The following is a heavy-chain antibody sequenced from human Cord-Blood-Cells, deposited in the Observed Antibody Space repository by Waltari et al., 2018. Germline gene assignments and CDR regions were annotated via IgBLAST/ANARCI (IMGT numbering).Heavy chain of an antibody. Sequence: QVQLVESGGGVVQPGRSLRLSCAASGFTFSSYGMHWVRQAPGKGLEWVAVIWDDGSNKYYADSVKGRFTISRDNSKNTLYLQMNSLRAEDTAVYYCATTPGDDDYWGQGTLVTVSS. V-gene: IGHV3-33*01. CDR2: IWDDGSNK. CDR3: ATTPGDDDY. D-gene: IGHD2-21*02. J-gene: IGHJ4*02. CDR1: GFTFSSYG.